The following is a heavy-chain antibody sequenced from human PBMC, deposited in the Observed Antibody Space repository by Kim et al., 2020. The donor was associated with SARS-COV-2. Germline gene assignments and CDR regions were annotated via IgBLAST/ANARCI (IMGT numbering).Heavy chain of an antibody. CDR1: GSTFTTSW. CDR3: AAYDSWSGFSFDT. J-gene: IGHJ5*02. V-gene: IGHV3-7*03. D-gene: IGHD3-3*01. CDR2: INQDGSDK. Sequence: GGSLRLSCEDTGSTFTTSWISWIRQAPGKGLEWVANINQDGSDKYYVDSVQGRFTISRDSAKKSLCLQMNSLRAEDTAVYYCAAYDSWSGFSFDTWGQGT.